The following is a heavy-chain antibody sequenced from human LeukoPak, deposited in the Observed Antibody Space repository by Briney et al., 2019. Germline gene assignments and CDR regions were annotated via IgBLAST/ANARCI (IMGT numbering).Heavy chain of an antibody. D-gene: IGHD6-19*01. J-gene: IGHJ4*02. CDR1: GGTFSSYA. V-gene: IGHV1-69*05. CDR3: ARASAVAGTGASGY. Sequence: SVKVSCKASGGTFSSYAISWVRQAPGQGLEWMGRIIPIFGTANYAQKFQGRVTITTDESTRTACMELSSLRSEDTAVYYCARASAVAGTGASGYWGQGTLVTVSS. CDR2: IIPIFGTA.